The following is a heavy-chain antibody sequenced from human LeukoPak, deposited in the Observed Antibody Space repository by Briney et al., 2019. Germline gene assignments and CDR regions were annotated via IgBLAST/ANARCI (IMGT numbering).Heavy chain of an antibody. J-gene: IGHJ3*02. D-gene: IGHD4-17*01. Sequence: SETLSLTCTVSGDSISSYYWSWIRQPPGKGLEWIGFVFHNGYTNYNPSLKSRVTISVDTSKNQFPLKLSSVTAADTAVYYCAKHAVTSVTTARAFDIWGQGTMVTVSS. V-gene: IGHV4-59*08. CDR3: AKHAVTSVTTARAFDI. CDR1: GDSISSYY. CDR2: VFHNGYT.